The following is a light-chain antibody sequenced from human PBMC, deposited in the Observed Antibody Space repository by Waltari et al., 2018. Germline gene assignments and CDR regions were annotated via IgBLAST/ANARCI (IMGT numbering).Light chain of an antibody. CDR3: QQSYNYHPYT. J-gene: IGKJ2*01. V-gene: IGKV1-39*01. CDR1: QSISTY. CDR2: SAS. Sequence: DIQMTQSPSSLSASVGDSVSITCRASQSISTYLSWYQQKPGEAPKLLIFSASSLQSGVPSTFTGTGSGTDFTLTISSLQPEDSATYYCQQSYNYHPYTFGQGTKLEIK.